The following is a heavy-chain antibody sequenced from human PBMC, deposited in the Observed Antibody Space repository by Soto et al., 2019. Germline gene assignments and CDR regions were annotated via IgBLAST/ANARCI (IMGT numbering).Heavy chain of an antibody. D-gene: IGHD5-18*01. CDR2: ISAYNGNT. CDR1: GYTFTSYG. J-gene: IGHJ5*02. Sequence: VASVKVSCKASGYTFTSYGISWVRQAPGQGLEWMGWISAYNGNTNYAQKLQGRVTMTTDTSTSTAYMELRSLRSDDTAVYYCATDLGHSYANEDWLDPCGQGTLVTVYS. V-gene: IGHV1-18*01. CDR3: ATDLGHSYANEDWLDP.